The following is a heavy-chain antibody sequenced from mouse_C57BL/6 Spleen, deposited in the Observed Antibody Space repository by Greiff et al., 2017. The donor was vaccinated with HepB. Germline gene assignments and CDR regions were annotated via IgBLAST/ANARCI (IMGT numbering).Heavy chain of an antibody. D-gene: IGHD2-2*01. CDR1: GYAFSSSW. CDR2: IYPGDGDT. Sequence: VKLQESGPELVKPGASVKISCKASGYAFSSSWMNWVKQRPGKGLEWIGRIYPGDGDTNYNGKFKGKATLTADKSSSTAYMQLSSLTSEDSAVYFCARGGYDGVRSMDYWGQGTSVTVSS. CDR3: ARGGYDGVRSMDY. J-gene: IGHJ4*01. V-gene: IGHV1-82*01.